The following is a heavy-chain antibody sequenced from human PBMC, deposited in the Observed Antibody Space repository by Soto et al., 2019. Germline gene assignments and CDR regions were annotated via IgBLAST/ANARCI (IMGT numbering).Heavy chain of an antibody. Sequence: ASVKVSCKASGGTFSSYAISWVRQAPGQGLEWMGGIIPIFGTANYAQKFQGRVTITADKSTSTAYMELSSLRSEDTAVYYCAYEREGILTGYYAFDYWGQGTLVTVSS. CDR2: IIPIFGTA. D-gene: IGHD3-9*01. J-gene: IGHJ4*02. CDR1: GGTFSSYA. CDR3: AYEREGILTGYYAFDY. V-gene: IGHV1-69*06.